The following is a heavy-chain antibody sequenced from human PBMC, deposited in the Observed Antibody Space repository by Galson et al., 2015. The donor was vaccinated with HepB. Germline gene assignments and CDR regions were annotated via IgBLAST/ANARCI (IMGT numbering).Heavy chain of an antibody. Sequence: SLRLSCAASGFTFSSYIMNWVRQAPGKGLEWVSSISSSSTYIYYADSVKGRFTISRDNAKNSLFLQMNSLRAEDTAVYYCARYGSIGSTSYGMDVWGQGTTVTVSS. CDR1: GFTFSSYI. J-gene: IGHJ6*02. CDR3: ARYGSIGSTSYGMDV. CDR2: ISSSSTYI. V-gene: IGHV3-21*01. D-gene: IGHD2-2*01.